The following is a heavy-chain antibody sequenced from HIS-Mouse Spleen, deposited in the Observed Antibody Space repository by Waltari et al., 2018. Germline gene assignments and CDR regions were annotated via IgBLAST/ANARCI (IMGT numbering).Heavy chain of an antibody. Sequence: QVQLQQWGAGLLKPSETLSLTCAVYGGSFRGYYWSCIRQPPGKGLEWIGEINHSGSTNYNPSLKSRVTISVDTSKNQFSLKLSSVTAADTAVYYCARIPLTGDAFDIWGQGTMVTVSS. CDR3: ARIPLTGDAFDI. V-gene: IGHV4-34*01. J-gene: IGHJ3*02. CDR1: GGSFRGYY. D-gene: IGHD7-27*01. CDR2: INHSGST.